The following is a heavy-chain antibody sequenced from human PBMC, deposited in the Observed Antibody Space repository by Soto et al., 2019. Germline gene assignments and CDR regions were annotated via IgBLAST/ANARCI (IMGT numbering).Heavy chain of an antibody. CDR1: GYIFSSYN. V-gene: IGHV1-18*01. Sequence: ASVKVSCKASGYIFSSYNINWVRQAPGQGLEWMGWVSGYSGNTNYAPAFQGRFTMTTDTSRTTAYMELRSLTSDDTAMYYCARDIFGNVNASDLWGQGTMVTVSS. J-gene: IGHJ3*01. D-gene: IGHD3-3*02. CDR3: ARDIFGNVNASDL. CDR2: VSGYSGNT.